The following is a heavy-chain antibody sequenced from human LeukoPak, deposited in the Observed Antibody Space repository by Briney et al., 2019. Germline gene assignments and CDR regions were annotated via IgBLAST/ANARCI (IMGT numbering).Heavy chain of an antibody. D-gene: IGHD5-24*01. CDR2: ISDTGGST. J-gene: IGHJ4*02. CDR1: GFTFSSYA. CDR3: AKGRRDGNKVFDY. Sequence: GGSLRLSCAASGFTFSSYAMNWVRQAPGKGLEWVSGISDTGGSTYYADSVKGRFTISRDNSKNTLYLQMNSLRAEDTAVYYCAKGRRDGNKVFDYWGQGTLVTVSS. V-gene: IGHV3-23*01.